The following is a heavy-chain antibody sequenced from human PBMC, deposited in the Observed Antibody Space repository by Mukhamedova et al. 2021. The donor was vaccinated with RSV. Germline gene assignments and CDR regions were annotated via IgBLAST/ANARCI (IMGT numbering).Heavy chain of an antibody. J-gene: IGHJ2*01. V-gene: IGHV3-66*02. D-gene: IGHD3-22*01. CDR2: IYSVGCT. Sequence: GLEWVSLIYSVGCTYYSDSVKGRFTISRDNSKNTLYLQMNSLRAEDTAVYYCARATYYYDGSGYYHWYFDL. CDR3: ARATYYYDGSGYYHWYFDL.